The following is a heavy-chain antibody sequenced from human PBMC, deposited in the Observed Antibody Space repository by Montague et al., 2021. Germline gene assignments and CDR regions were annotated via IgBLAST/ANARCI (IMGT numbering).Heavy chain of an antibody. J-gene: IGHJ6*04. Sequence: SETLSLTCVVYGGSFNGDWWSGRRQQPGGGREGRGESYQSGRGHYYPSFQSRVTLSEDTSDNQFSLKLNSVTAADTAVYYCARDKTGERGFDVWGKGTTVTVSS. CDR3: ARDKTGERGFDV. CDR1: GGSFNGDW. D-gene: IGHD1-26*01. V-gene: IGHV4-34*01. CDR2: SYQSGRG.